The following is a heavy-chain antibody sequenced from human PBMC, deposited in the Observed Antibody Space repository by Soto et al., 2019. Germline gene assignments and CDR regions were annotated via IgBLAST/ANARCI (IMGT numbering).Heavy chain of an antibody. V-gene: IGHV4-4*02. J-gene: IGHJ5*01. CDR1: GGSVRAPDW. Sequence: QVHLQESGPGLVAPSGTLSLTCTLSGGSVRAPDWWNWVRQSPDKGLERIAEVHISVHSNYNPSLRSRVRVSIDSSKNQFYLNLNSVTAADTAIYYCARVRQGCSANNCYFDPWGQGTQVTISS. CDR2: VHISVHS. CDR3: ARVRQGCSANNCYFDP. D-gene: IGHD1-1*01.